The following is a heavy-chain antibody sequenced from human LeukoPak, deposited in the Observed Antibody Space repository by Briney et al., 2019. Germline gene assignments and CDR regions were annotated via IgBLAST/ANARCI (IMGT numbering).Heavy chain of an antibody. Sequence: GGSLRLSCAASGFTFSSYAMSWVRQAPGKGLEWVSAISGSGANTYYTDSVKGRFTISRDNSNNALYLQMNSLRAEDTAVYYCAKMPAAGFDYWGQGTLVTVSS. D-gene: IGHD6-13*01. V-gene: IGHV3-23*01. CDR2: ISGSGANT. CDR1: GFTFSSYA. CDR3: AKMPAAGFDY. J-gene: IGHJ4*02.